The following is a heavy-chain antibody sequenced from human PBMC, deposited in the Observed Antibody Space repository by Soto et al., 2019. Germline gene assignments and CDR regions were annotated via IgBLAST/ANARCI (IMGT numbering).Heavy chain of an antibody. J-gene: IGHJ6*02. CDR3: ARDLRAVAGTGSGMDV. Sequence: SVKVSCKASGYTFTGYYMHWVRQAPGKGLEWMGWINPNSGGTNYAQKFQGRVTMTRDTSISTAYMELSRLRSDDTAVYYCARDLRAVAGTGSGMDVWGQGTTVTVSS. V-gene: IGHV1-2*02. CDR1: GYTFTGYY. CDR2: INPNSGGT. D-gene: IGHD6-19*01.